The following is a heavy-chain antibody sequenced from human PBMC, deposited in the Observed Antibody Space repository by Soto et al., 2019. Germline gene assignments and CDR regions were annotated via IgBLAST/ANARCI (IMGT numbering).Heavy chain of an antibody. D-gene: IGHD6-6*01. CDR2: ISYDGSNK. J-gene: IGHJ6*02. Sequence: ALRLSCAASGFTFSSYAMHWVLHAPGKGLEWVAVISYDGSNKYYADSVKGRFTISRDNSKNTLYLQMNSLRAEDTAVYYCARYPVLYSSSPYGMDVWGQGTTVTVSS. CDR1: GFTFSSYA. V-gene: IGHV3-30-3*01. CDR3: ARYPVLYSSSPYGMDV.